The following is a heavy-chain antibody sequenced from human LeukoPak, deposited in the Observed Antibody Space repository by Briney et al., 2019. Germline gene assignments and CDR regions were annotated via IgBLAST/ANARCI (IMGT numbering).Heavy chain of an antibody. Sequence: ASVKVSCKASGYTFTSYYMHWVRQAPGQGLEWMGWISAYNGNTNYAQKLQGRVTMTTDTSTSTAYMELRSLRSDDTAVYYCARYRVRGVIYFDYWGQGTLVTVSS. CDR2: ISAYNGNT. V-gene: IGHV1-18*04. J-gene: IGHJ4*02. CDR3: ARYRVRGVIYFDY. D-gene: IGHD3-10*01. CDR1: GYTFTSYY.